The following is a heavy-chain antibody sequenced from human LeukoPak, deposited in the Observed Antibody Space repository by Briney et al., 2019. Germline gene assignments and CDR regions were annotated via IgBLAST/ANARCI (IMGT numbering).Heavy chain of an antibody. V-gene: IGHV1-2*02. CDR2: INPNSGGT. D-gene: IGHD5-18*01. CDR1: GYTFTGYY. CDR3: ARQKKLDTAMVGIDY. Sequence: GASVKVSCKASGYTFTGYYMHWVRQAPGQGLEWMGWINPNSGGTNYAQKLQGRVTMTRDTSISTAYMELSRLRSDDTAVYYCARQKKLDTAMVGIDYWGQGTLVTVSS. J-gene: IGHJ4*02.